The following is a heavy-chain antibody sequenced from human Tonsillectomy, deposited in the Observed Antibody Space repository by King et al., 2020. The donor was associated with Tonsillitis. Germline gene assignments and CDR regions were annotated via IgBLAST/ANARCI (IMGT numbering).Heavy chain of an antibody. CDR3: ARGRSPGY. Sequence: VQLQQWGAGLLKPSETLSLTCAVYGGSFSGYYWSWIRQPPGKGLEWIGEIDHSGSTNYNPSPKIRVTISVDTSKNQFSLKLSSVTAADTAVYYCARGRSPGYWGQGTLVTVSS. V-gene: IGHV4-34*01. CDR2: IDHSGST. CDR1: GGSFSGYY. J-gene: IGHJ4*02. D-gene: IGHD6-13*01.